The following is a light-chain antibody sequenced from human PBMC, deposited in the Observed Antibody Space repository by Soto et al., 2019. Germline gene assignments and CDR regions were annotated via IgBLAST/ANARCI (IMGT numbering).Light chain of an antibody. CDR3: QSYDSSLSYG. Sequence: QSVLTQPPSVCGAPGQRVTISCTGSSSNIGAGYDVHWYQQLPGTAPKLLIYGNSNRPSAVPDRFSGSKSGTSASLAITGLQAEDEADYYCQSYDSSLSYGVGTGTKLTVL. CDR2: GNS. V-gene: IGLV1-40*01. J-gene: IGLJ1*01. CDR1: SSNIGAGYD.